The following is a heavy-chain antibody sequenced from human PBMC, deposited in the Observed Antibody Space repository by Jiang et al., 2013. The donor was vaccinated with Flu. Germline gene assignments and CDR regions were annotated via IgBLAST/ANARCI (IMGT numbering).Heavy chain of an antibody. J-gene: IGHJ6*02. Sequence: WVAFIRYDGSNKYYADSVKGRFTISRDNSKNTLYLQMNSLRAEDTAVYYCAKKYYDSSGYYYFYYYYGMDVWGQGTTVTVSS. V-gene: IGHV3-30*02. D-gene: IGHD3-22*01. CDR2: IRYDGSNK. CDR3: AKKYYDSSGYYYFYYYYGMDV.